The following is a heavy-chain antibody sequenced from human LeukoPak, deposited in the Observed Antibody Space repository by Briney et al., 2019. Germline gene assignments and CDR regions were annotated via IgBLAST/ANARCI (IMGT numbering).Heavy chain of an antibody. CDR1: GGSISSYY. CDR2: IYYSGST. D-gene: IGHD5-18*01. V-gene: IGHV4-59*08. Sequence: KTSETLSLTCTVSGGSISSYYWSWIRQPPGKGLEWIGYIYYSGSTNYNPSLKSRVTISVDTSKNQFSLKLSSVTAADTAVYYCARHVRRPSWGYSYGAGYAFDIWGQGTMVTVSS. J-gene: IGHJ3*02. CDR3: ARHVRRPSWGYSYGAGYAFDI.